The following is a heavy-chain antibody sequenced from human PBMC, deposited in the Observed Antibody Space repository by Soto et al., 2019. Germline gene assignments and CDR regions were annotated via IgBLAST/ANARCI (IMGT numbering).Heavy chain of an antibody. CDR1: GFTFSSFA. CDR3: AREGAIAVAGGLSY. D-gene: IGHD6-19*01. J-gene: IGHJ4*02. V-gene: IGHV3-23*01. Sequence: PGGSLRLSCAASGFTFSSFAMIWVRQAPGKGLDWVSAISGSGGSTYSADSVKGRFTISRDNSKNTLYLQMSSLRAEDTAVYYCAREGAIAVAGGLSYWGQGTLVTVSS. CDR2: ISGSGGST.